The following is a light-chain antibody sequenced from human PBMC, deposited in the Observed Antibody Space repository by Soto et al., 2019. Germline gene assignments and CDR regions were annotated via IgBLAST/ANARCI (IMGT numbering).Light chain of an antibody. CDR1: SSDVGGYNY. J-gene: IGLJ1*01. Sequence: QSALTQPASVSGSPGQSITISCTGTSSDVGGYNYVSWYQQHPGKAPKLMIYEVSNRPSGVSNRFSGSKSGNTAYLTISGLQAEDEDDYFCSSYGSTSTRYVFGTGTKLTVL. CDR3: SSYGSTSTRYV. CDR2: EVS. V-gene: IGLV2-14*01.